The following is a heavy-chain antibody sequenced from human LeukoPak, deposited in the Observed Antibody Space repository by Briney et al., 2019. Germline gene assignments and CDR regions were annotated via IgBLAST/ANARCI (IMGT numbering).Heavy chain of an antibody. CDR1: GGTFSSYA. D-gene: IGHD2-2*02. CDR3: ARNLYGVLFYYYYMDV. V-gene: IGHV1-69*05. CDR2: IIPIFGTA. J-gene: IGHJ6*03. Sequence: ASVKVSCKASGGTFSSYAISWVRQAPGQGLEWMGGIIPIFGTANYAQKFQGRVTITTDESTSTAYMELSSLRSEDTAVYYCARNLYGVLFYYYYMDVWGKGTTVTVSS.